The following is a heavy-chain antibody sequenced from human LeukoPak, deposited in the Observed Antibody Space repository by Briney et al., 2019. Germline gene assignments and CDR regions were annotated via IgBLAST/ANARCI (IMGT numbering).Heavy chain of an antibody. D-gene: IGHD3-22*01. CDR3: ARDISYYDSSGACDY. V-gene: IGHV4-61*02. Sequence: SETLSLTCTVSGGSISSGSYYWSWIRQPAGKGLEWIGRIYTSGSTNYNPSLKSRVTISVDTSKNQFSLKLSSVTAADTAVYYCARDISYYDSSGACDYWGQGTLVTVSS. CDR1: GGSISSGSYY. CDR2: IYTSGST. J-gene: IGHJ4*02.